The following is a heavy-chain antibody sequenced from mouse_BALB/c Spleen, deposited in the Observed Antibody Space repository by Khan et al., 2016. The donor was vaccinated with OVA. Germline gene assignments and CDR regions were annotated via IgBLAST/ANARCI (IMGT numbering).Heavy chain of an antibody. CDR3: AKLRVFYFDS. V-gene: IGHV2-3*01. CDR2: IWGDGST. J-gene: IGHJ2*01. Sequence: VKLLESGPGLVAPSQSLSITCTVSGFSLTSDGVSWVRQPPGKGLEWLGVIWGDGSTNYHSALRSRLSIRKDNSKSQVFLKLDSLQTDDTATSYCAKLRVFYFDSWGQGTTLTVSS. CDR1: GFSLTSDG.